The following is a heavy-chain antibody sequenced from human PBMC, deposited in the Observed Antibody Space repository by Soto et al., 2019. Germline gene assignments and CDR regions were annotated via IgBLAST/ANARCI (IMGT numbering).Heavy chain of an antibody. CDR3: ARSIVVVTAADY. D-gene: IGHD2-21*02. V-gene: IGHV1-3*01. J-gene: IGHJ4*02. CDR1: GYTFTSYA. Sequence: QVQLVQSGAEVKKPGASVKVSCKPSGYTFTSYAMHWVRQAPGQRLEWMGWINAGNGNTKYSQKFQGRVTITRDTSASTAYMELRSLRSEDTAGYYCARSIVVVTAADYWCQGTLVTVSS. CDR2: INAGNGNT.